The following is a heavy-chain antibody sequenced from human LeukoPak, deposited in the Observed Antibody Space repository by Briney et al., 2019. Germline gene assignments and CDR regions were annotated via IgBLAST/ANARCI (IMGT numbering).Heavy chain of an antibody. CDR1: GFTFSSYW. J-gene: IGHJ4*02. CDR2: IKQDGSEK. CDR3: ARGVGYYDSSGYYFFDF. V-gene: IGHV3-7*05. Sequence: GGSLRLSCAASGFTFSSYWMSWVRQAPGKGLEWVANIKQDGSEKYYVDSVKGRFTISRDNAKNSLYLQMNSLRAEDTAVYYCARGVGYYDSSGYYFFDFWGQGTLVTVSS. D-gene: IGHD3-22*01.